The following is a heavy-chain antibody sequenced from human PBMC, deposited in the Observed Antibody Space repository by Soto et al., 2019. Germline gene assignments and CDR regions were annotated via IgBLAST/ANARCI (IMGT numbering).Heavy chain of an antibody. CDR3: ARGCSSNDCYTNYYYYYAMDV. D-gene: IGHD2-2*02. CDR2: ISYDGRKE. CDR1: GFTFSSFA. Sequence: GGSLRLSCAASGFTFSSFAMHWARQAPGKGLEWVAVISYDGRKEYYADSVKGRFSISRDNSKNTVYLQMNSLRPEDTAVYYCARGCSSNDCYTNYYYYYAMDVWGQGTTVTVSS. V-gene: IGHV3-30*04. J-gene: IGHJ6*02.